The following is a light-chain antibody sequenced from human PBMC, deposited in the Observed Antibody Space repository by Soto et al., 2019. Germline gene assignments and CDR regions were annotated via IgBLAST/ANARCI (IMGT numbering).Light chain of an antibody. CDR1: SSDVGSYNF. J-gene: IGLJ7*01. CDR2: EDS. Sequence: QSALTQPASVSGSPGQSITISCTGTSSDVGSYNFVSWYQHHPGKAPKLMIYEDSKRPSGVSNRFSGSKSGNTASLTISGLQAEDEADYYCCSYAGSSTYVFGTGTQLTVL. CDR3: CSYAGSSTYV. V-gene: IGLV2-23*01.